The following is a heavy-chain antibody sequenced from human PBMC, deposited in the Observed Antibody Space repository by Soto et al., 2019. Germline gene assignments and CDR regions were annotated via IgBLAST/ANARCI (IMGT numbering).Heavy chain of an antibody. CDR3: ARAVGATTSFDY. V-gene: IGHV4-31*03. Sequence: SETLSLTCTVSGGSISSGGHYWSWIRQHPGKGLEWIGCIYYSGRTHYNPSLKSRVTISVDTSKDQFSLELKSVTAADTAVYYCARAVGATTSFDYWGQGTLVTVSS. J-gene: IGHJ4*02. CDR1: GGSISSGGHY. D-gene: IGHD1-26*01. CDR2: IYYSGRT.